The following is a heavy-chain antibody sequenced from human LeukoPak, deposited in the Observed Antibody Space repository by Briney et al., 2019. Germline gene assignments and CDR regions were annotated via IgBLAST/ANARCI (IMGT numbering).Heavy chain of an antibody. CDR2: ISAYNGNT. D-gene: IGHD5-18*01. J-gene: IGHJ6*03. CDR3: ARENGYSYGYYYYYYMDV. CDR1: GYTFTSYG. Sequence: GASVKVSCKASGYTFTSYGISWVRQAPGQGLEWMGWISAYNGNTNYAQKLQGRVTMTTDTSTSTAYMELRSLRSDDTAVYYCARENGYSYGYYYYYYMDVWDKGTTVTVSS. V-gene: IGHV1-18*01.